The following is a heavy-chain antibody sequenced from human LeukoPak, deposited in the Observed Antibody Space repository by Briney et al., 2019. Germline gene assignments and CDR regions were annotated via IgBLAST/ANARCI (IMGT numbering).Heavy chain of an antibody. CDR2: ISAYNDNT. CDR3: ARELTVTTLWDWFDP. Sequence: ASVKVSCKASGYTFTSYGISWVRQAPGQGLEWMGWISAYNDNTNYAQKLQGRVTMTTDTSTSTAYMELRSLRSDDTAVYYCARELTVTTLWDWFDPWGQGTLVIVSS. V-gene: IGHV1-18*01. D-gene: IGHD4-17*01. CDR1: GYTFTSYG. J-gene: IGHJ5*02.